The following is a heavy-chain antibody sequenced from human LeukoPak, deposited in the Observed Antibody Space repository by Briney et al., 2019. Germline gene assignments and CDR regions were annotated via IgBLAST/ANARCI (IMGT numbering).Heavy chain of an antibody. V-gene: IGHV1-18*01. Sequence: ASVKVSCKASGYTFSSYGITWVRQAPGQGPEWMGWISSYNADTNYAQKLQGRVTMTTDTSTSTAYMELRSLRSDDTAVYYCARARYCSGGSCYGGGWFDPWGQGTLVTVSS. J-gene: IGHJ5*02. CDR1: GYTFSSYG. CDR3: ARARYCSGGSCYGGGWFDP. D-gene: IGHD2-15*01. CDR2: ISSYNADT.